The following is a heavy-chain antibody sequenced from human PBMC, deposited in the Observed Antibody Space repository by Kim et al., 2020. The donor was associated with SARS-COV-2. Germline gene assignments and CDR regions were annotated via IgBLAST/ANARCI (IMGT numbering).Heavy chain of an antibody. V-gene: IGHV4-59*01. J-gene: IGHJ4*02. CDR3: ARESEKVCDYPWYFDY. Sequence: LNSRVTISVDTSKNQFSLKLSSVTAADTAVYYCARESEKVCDYPWYFDYWGQGTLVTVSS. D-gene: IGHD4-17*01.